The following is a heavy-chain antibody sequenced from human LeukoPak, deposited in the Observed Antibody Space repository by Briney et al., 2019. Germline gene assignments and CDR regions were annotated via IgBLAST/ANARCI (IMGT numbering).Heavy chain of an antibody. CDR2: IIPILGIA. Sequence: SVKVSCKASRGTFSSYAISWVRQAPGQGLEWMGRIIPILGIANYAQKFQGRVTITADKSTSTAYMELSSLRSEDTAVYYCARSSARQLVFHFDYWGQGTLVTVSS. V-gene: IGHV1-69*04. D-gene: IGHD6-13*01. CDR3: ARSSARQLVFHFDY. J-gene: IGHJ4*02. CDR1: RGTFSSYA.